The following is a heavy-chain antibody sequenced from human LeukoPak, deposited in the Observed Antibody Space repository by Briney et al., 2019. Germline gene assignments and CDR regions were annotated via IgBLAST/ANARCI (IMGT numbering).Heavy chain of an antibody. D-gene: IGHD3-22*01. V-gene: IGHV3-23*01. CDR1: GFTFSSYA. CDR2: ISGSGDNT. J-gene: IGHJ4*02. CDR3: AKGSYYDSSGSFYFGY. Sequence: GGSLRLSCAASGFTFSSYAMSWVRQAPGKGLEWVSGISGSGDNTYYADSVKGRFTISRDNSKNTLYVQVNSLGTEDTAAYYCAKGSYYDSSGSFYFGYWGQGTLVSVSS.